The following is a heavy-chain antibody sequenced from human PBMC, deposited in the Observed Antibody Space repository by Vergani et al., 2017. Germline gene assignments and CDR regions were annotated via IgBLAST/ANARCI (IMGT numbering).Heavy chain of an antibody. CDR1: GGTFSSYT. V-gene: IGHV1-69*02. CDR2: IIPILGIA. J-gene: IGHJ5*02. Sequence: QVQLVQSGAEVKKPGSSVKVSCKASGGTFSSYTISWVRQAPGQGLEWMGRIIPILGIANYAQKFKGRGTITADKSTSTAYMELSSLSSEDKAVYYCAGRKGVVVPADYNWFDPWGQGTLVTVSS. CDR3: AGRKGVVVPADYNWFDP. D-gene: IGHD2-2*01.